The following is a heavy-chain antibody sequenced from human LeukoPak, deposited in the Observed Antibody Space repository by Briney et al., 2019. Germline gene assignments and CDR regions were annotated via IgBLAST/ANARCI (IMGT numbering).Heavy chain of an antibody. CDR1: GFTFSSFA. V-gene: IGHV3-23*01. CDR3: AKEGRTSGSSWDLDY. D-gene: IGHD1-26*01. CDR2: ISGSGAIT. Sequence: GGSLRLSCAASGFTFSSFAMSWVRQAPGKGLDWVAGISGSGAITNHADSVKGRFTISRDNSKNTLYLQMNSLRAEDTAVYYCAKEGRTSGSSWDLDYWGQGTLVTVSS. J-gene: IGHJ4*02.